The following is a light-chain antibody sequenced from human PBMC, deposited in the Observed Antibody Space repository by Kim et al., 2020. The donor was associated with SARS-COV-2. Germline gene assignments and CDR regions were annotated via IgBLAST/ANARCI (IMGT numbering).Light chain of an antibody. Sequence: ELTQPPSASGTPGQRVTISCSGSSSNIGSKTVNWYQQLPGTAPKLLIYSNNKRPSGVPDRFSGSKSGTSASLAISGLQSEDEADYYGAAWDDSLNGYVFGTGTKVTVL. CDR3: AAWDDSLNGYV. CDR2: SNN. CDR1: SSNIGSKT. J-gene: IGLJ1*01. V-gene: IGLV1-44*01.